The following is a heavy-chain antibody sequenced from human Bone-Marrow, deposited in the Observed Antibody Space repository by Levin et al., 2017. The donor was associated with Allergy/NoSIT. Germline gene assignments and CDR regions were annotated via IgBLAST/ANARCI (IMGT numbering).Heavy chain of an antibody. J-gene: IGHJ4*02. V-gene: IGHV4-30-2*01. CDR2: IFHSGST. Sequence: KSSETLSLTCAVSGGSISSGGYSWSWIRQPPGKGLEWIGYIFHSGSTSYNPSLKSRVTISVDRSKNQFSLKLSSVTAADTAVYYCARGSFLGMEWGQGTLVTVSS. CDR3: ARGSFLGME. CDR1: GGSISSGGYS. D-gene: IGHD2-15*01.